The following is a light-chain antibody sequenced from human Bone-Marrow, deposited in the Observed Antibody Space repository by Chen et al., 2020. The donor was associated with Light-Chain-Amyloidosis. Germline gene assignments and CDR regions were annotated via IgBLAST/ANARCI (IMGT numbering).Light chain of an antibody. V-gene: IGKV1-5*01. J-gene: IGKJ4*01. CDR1: QSISSW. CDR2: DAS. Sequence: DIQMTQSPSTLSASVGDRVTITCRASQSISSWLAWYQQKAGKGPKLLIYDASSLESGVPSRFSVSGAGTEGTLAISILNPEDFAANYGQEYNSYDPHVGGGTKVEIK. CDR3: QEYNSYDPH.